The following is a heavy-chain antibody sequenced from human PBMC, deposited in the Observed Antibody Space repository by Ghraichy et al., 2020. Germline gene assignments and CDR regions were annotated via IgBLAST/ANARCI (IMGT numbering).Heavy chain of an antibody. CDR2: MNPNSGNT. CDR1: GYTFTNSD. J-gene: IGHJ6*02. Sequence: ASVTVSCKASGYTFTNSDINWVRQATGQGLEWMGWMNPNSGNTGYAQKFQGRVTMTRNTSISTAYMELSSLRSEYTAVYYCATGIAARPPYYYYGMDVWGQGTTVTVSS. D-gene: IGHD6-6*01. V-gene: IGHV1-8*01. CDR3: ATGIAARPPYYYYGMDV.